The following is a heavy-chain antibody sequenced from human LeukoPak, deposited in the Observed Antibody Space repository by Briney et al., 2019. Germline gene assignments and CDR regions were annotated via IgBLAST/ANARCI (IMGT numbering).Heavy chain of an antibody. V-gene: IGHV4-61*02. J-gene: IGHJ4*02. CDR2: IYTSGST. Sequence: PSETLSLTCTVSGGSISSGSYYWSWIRQPAGKGLEWIGRIYTSGSTNYNPSLKSRVTISVDTSKNQFSLKLSSVTAADTAVYYCARESPKAAGSFDYWGQGTLVTVSS. D-gene: IGHD6-25*01. CDR1: GGSISSGSYY. CDR3: ARESPKAAGSFDY.